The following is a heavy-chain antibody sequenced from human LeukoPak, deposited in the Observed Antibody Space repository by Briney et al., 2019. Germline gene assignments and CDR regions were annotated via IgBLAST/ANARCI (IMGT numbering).Heavy chain of an antibody. V-gene: IGHV4-31*03. J-gene: IGHJ5*02. CDR2: IHHSGST. Sequence: SETLSLTCTVSGGSISSGGYYWSWIRQHPGKGLEWIGYIHHSGSTYYNPSLKSRVIISVDTSKNQFSLKLNSVTAADTAVYYCATYGSGSYRFDPWGQGTLVTVSS. CDR1: GGSISSGGYY. CDR3: ATYGSGSYRFDP. D-gene: IGHD3-10*01.